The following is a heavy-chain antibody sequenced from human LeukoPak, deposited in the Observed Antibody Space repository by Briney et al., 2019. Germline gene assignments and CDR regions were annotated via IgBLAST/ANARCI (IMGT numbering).Heavy chain of an antibody. V-gene: IGHV4-30-4*01. D-gene: IGHD4-17*01. Sequence: SQTLSLTCTVSGGSISSGDYYWSWIRQPPGKGLEWIGYIYYSGSTNYNPSLKSRVTISVDTSKNQFSLKLSSVTAADTAVYYCAREGAYGDYGYWGQGTLVTVSS. CDR3: AREGAYGDYGY. CDR1: GGSISSGDYY. J-gene: IGHJ4*02. CDR2: IYYSGST.